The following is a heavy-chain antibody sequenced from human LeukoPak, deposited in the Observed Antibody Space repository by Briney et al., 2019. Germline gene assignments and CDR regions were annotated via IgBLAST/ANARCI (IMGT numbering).Heavy chain of an antibody. D-gene: IGHD1-26*01. V-gene: IGHV4-61*02. CDR3: ASGGVGARPD. CDR1: GGYINSGNYY. J-gene: IGHJ4*02. CDR2: IYISGAI. Sequence: SETLSLNCTVSGGYINSGNYYWNWIRQPAGKGLEWIGRIYISGAINYNPSLKSRVTISVDTSKKQFSLKLTSVTAADTAVYYCASGGVGARPDWGQGTLVIVSS.